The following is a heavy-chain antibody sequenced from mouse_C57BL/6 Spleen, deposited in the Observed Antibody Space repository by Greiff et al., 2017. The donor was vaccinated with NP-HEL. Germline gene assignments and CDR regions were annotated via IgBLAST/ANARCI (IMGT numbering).Heavy chain of an antibody. V-gene: IGHV1-15*01. CDR3: TGDDYEGFAY. D-gene: IGHD2-4*01. Sequence: QVQLQQSGAELVRPGASVTLSCKASGYTFTDYEMHWVKQTPVHGLEWIGAIDPETGGTAYNQKFKGKAILTADKSSSTAYMELRSLTSEDSAVYYCTGDDYEGFAYWGQGTLVTVSA. CDR2: IDPETGGT. J-gene: IGHJ3*01. CDR1: GYTFTDYE.